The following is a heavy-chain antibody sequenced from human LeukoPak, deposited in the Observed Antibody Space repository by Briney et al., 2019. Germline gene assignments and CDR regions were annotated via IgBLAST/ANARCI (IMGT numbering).Heavy chain of an antibody. Sequence: SETLSLTCTVSGDSINISNYYWGWIRQPPGKGLEWIGTIYYSGNTYYNSSLKRRVTISVDMAKNQSSLKLNSVTAADTAVYSCARCPTIALFYYWGQGTLVTVSS. D-gene: IGHD1/OR15-1a*01. V-gene: IGHV4-39*01. CDR3: ARCPTIALFYY. J-gene: IGHJ4*02. CDR1: GDSINISNYY. CDR2: IYYSGNT.